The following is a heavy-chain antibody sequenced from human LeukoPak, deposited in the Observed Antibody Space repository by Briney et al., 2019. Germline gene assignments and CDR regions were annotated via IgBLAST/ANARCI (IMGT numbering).Heavy chain of an antibody. CDR3: ARYSSGWSDPFTESYMDV. Sequence: SETLSLTCAVSGGSISSSNWWSWVRQPPGKGLEWIGEIYHRGSTNYNPSLKSRVTISVDKSKNQFSLKLSSVTAADTAVYYCARYSSGWSDPFTESYMDVWGKGTTVTVSS. V-gene: IGHV4-4*02. CDR2: IYHRGST. J-gene: IGHJ6*03. CDR1: GGSISSSNW. D-gene: IGHD6-19*01.